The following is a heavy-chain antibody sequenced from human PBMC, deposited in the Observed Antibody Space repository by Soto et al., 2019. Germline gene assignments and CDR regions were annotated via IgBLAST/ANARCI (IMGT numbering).Heavy chain of an antibody. J-gene: IGHJ6*03. CDR3: AIGLRYEDPISRAFSYCCYYMDV. D-gene: IGHD1-1*01. Sequence: QLQLQESGPGLVKPSETLSLTCTVSGGSISSYYWSWIRQPPGKGLEWMGYIYYSGSTNYNPSLKIRATISVDTSKNQFSLKLSSVTAADTAVYYCAIGLRYEDPISRAFSYCCYYMDVWGKGTTVTVSS. V-gene: IGHV4-59*01. CDR2: IYYSGST. CDR1: GGSISSYY.